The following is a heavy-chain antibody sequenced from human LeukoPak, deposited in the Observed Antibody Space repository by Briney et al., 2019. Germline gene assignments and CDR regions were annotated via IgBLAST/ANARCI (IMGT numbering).Heavy chain of an antibody. CDR1: GYSFTSYW. J-gene: IGHJ6*02. CDR2: IYPGDSDT. V-gene: IGHV5-51*01. Sequence: GESLKISCKGSGYSFTSYWIGWVRQMPGKGLEWMGIIYPGDSDTRYSPSFQGQVAISADKSISTAYLQWSSLKASDTAMYYCARHSTQEKYSSSLPPNYYYYGMDVWGQGTTVTVSS. CDR3: ARHSTQEKYSSSLPPNYYYYGMDV. D-gene: IGHD6-6*01.